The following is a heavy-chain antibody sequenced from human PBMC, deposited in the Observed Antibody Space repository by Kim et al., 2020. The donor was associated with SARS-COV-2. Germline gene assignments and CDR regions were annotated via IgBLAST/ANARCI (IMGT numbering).Heavy chain of an antibody. V-gene: IGHV3-53*01. D-gene: IGHD5-12*01. CDR2: IYSGGST. CDR3: AREMATSGWFDP. CDR1: GFTVSSNY. J-gene: IGHJ5*02. Sequence: GGSLRLSCAASGFTVSSNYMSWVRQAPGKGLEWVSVIYSGGSTYYADSVKGRFTISRDNSKNTLYLQMNSLRAEDTAVYYCAREMATSGWFDPWGQGTLVTVSS.